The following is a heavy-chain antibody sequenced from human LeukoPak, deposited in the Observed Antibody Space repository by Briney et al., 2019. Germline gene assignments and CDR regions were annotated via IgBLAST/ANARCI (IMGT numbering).Heavy chain of an antibody. Sequence: GGSLRLSCAASLFSFSNSWMSWVRQAPGKGLEWVASIKQDESEKYYLDSVKGRFTISRDNAKNSLYLQMNSLRAEDTAVYYCARDSTMVRGVAWKDYWGQGTLVTVSS. J-gene: IGHJ4*02. V-gene: IGHV3-7*01. D-gene: IGHD3-10*01. CDR1: LFSFSNSW. CDR2: IKQDESEK. CDR3: ARDSTMVRGVAWKDY.